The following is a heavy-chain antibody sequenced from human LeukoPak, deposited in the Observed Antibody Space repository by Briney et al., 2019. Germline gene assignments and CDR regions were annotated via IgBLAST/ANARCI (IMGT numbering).Heavy chain of an antibody. CDR3: ANLAAAGIDY. D-gene: IGHD6-13*01. CDR2: INHSGST. J-gene: IGHJ4*02. Sequence: SETLSLTCAVYGGSFSGYYWSWIRQPPGKGLEWIGEINHSGSTNYNPSLKSRVTISVDTSKNQFSLKLSSVAAADTAVYYCANLAAAGIDYWGQGTLVTVSS. CDR1: GGSFSGYY. V-gene: IGHV4-34*01.